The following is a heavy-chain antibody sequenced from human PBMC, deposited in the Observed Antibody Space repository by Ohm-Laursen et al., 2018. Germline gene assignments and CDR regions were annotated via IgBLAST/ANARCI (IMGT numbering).Heavy chain of an antibody. CDR3: VKSGIPYAMDV. Sequence: SLRLSCSASGFTISSFWMSWVRQAPGKGLERVANINADGSEEQYMDSVKGRFTVPRDNTKNSLYLQINSLRVEDTAVFYCVKSGIPYAMDVWGQGTTVTVSS. CDR2: INADGSEE. D-gene: IGHD3-10*01. CDR1: GFTISSFW. V-gene: IGHV3-7*01. J-gene: IGHJ6*02.